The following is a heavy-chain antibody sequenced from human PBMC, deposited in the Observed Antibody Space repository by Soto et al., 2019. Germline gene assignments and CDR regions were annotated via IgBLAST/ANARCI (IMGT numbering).Heavy chain of an antibody. J-gene: IGHJ6*02. Sequence: SETLSLTCTVSGGSMISYYWSWIWQPPGRGLEWIGFIYYAGSTKYNPSLNSRVTISVDTSKNQFSLILTSVTAADTAVYYCARLGGHCSSSSCFGFYVMDVWGQGTTVTVSS. CDR2: IYYAGST. CDR3: ARLGGHCSSSSCFGFYVMDV. CDR1: GGSMISYY. V-gene: IGHV4-59*08. D-gene: IGHD2-2*01.